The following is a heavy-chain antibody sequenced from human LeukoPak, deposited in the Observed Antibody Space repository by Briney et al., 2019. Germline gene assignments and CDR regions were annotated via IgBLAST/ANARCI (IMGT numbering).Heavy chain of an antibody. V-gene: IGHV4-59*01. CDR2: IYYSGST. J-gene: IGHJ4*02. Sequence: SETLSLTCTVSGSSISSYYWSWIRQPPGKGLEWMGYIYYSGSTNYNPSLKSRVTISVGTSKNQLSLKLSSVTAADTAVYYCARGLGGSSGCFGYWGQGTLVTVSS. CDR3: ARGLGGSSGCFGY. CDR1: GSSISSYY. D-gene: IGHD6-19*01.